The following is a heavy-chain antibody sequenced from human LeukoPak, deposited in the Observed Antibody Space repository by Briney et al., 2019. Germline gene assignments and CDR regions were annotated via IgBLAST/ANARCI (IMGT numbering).Heavy chain of an antibody. CDR3: ARVGNWNYSPYYMDV. Sequence: SETLSLTCIVSGGSISNYYWSWIRQPPGKGLEWIGYIYHSGSTDNKPSLKSRVTISLDTSKNQFSLKLSSVTAADTAVYYCARVGNWNYSPYYMDVWGKGTTVTVSS. CDR2: IYHSGST. V-gene: IGHV4-59*01. D-gene: IGHD1-7*01. J-gene: IGHJ6*03. CDR1: GGSISNYY.